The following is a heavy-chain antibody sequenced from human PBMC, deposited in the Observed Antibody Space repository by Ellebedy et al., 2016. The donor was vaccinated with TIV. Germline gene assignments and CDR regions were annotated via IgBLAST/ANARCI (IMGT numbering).Heavy chain of an antibody. Sequence: ASVKVSXKASGYTFTSYDINWVRQATGQGLEWMGWMNPNSGNTGYAQKFQGRVTMTRNTSISTAYMELSRLRSDDTAVYYCARVLTGTTLGYWGQGTLVTVSS. CDR2: MNPNSGNT. CDR1: GYTFTSYD. CDR3: ARVLTGTTLGY. D-gene: IGHD1-7*01. V-gene: IGHV1-8*01. J-gene: IGHJ4*02.